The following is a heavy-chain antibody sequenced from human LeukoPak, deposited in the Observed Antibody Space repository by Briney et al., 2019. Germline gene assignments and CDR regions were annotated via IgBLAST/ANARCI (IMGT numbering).Heavy chain of an antibody. CDR2: IIPIFGTA. D-gene: IGHD2-15*01. CDR1: GGTFSSYA. CDR3: AGGVGYCSGGSCPNWFDP. Sequence: SVKVSCKASGGTFSSYAISWVRQAPGQGLEWMGGIIPIFGTANYAQKFQGRVTITADESTSTAYMELSSLRSEDTAVDYCAGGVGYCSGGSCPNWFDPWGQGTLVTVSS. V-gene: IGHV1-69*13. J-gene: IGHJ5*02.